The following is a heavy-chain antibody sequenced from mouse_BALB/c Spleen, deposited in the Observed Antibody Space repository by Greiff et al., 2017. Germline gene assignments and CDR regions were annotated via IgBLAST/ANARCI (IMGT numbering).Heavy chain of an antibody. CDR3: ASLFYYGSTFDY. CDR1: GDSITSCY. V-gene: IGHV3-8*02. D-gene: IGHD1-1*01. CDR2: ISSSGST. J-gene: IGHJ2*01. Sequence: EVQLQQSGPSLVKPSQTLSLTCSVTGDSITSCYWNWIRKFPGHKLEYMGYISSSGSTYYNPSLKSRISITRDTSKTQYYLQLNSVTTEDTATYYCASLFYYGSTFDYWGQGTTLTVSS.